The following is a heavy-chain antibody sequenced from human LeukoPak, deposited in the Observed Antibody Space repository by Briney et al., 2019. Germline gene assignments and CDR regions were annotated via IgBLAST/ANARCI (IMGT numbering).Heavy chain of an antibody. J-gene: IGHJ5*02. D-gene: IGHD4-23*01. CDR3: ARGPNKSDGGNSGSAWFDP. CDR1: GYTYTTYD. Sequence: ASVKVSCKASGYTYTTYDINWVRQATGQGLEWMGWMNPKSGNTGYAQKFQGRVTMTRNTSISTAYMELSSLRSEDTAVYYCARGPNKSDGGNSGSAWFDPWGQGTLVTVSS. V-gene: IGHV1-8*01. CDR2: MNPKSGNT.